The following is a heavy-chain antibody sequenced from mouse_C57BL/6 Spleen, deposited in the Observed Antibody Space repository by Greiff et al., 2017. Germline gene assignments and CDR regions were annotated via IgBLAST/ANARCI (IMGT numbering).Heavy chain of an antibody. Sequence: VKLVESGPGLVQPSQSLSITCTISGFSLPSYGVHWVRQSPGKGLEWLGVIWSGGGTDYNAAFISRLSISKDNSKSQVFFKMNSLQADDTAIYYCARKGTKVVRVAMECWGQGTTVTVAS. J-gene: IGHJ4*01. CDR2: IWSGGGT. D-gene: IGHD1-1*01. V-gene: IGHV2-2*01. CDR1: GFSLPSYG. CDR3: ARKGTKVVRVAMEC.